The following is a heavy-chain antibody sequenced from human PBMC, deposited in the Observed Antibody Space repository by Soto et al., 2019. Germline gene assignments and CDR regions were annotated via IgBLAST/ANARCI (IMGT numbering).Heavy chain of an antibody. CDR1: GYTFTAYG. D-gene: IGHD3-9*01. Sequence: RASVKVSCKTSGYTFTAYGLAWLRQAPGQRPEWMGWVSTNNADTNYAQKFQGRVTMTTETSTRTTYMELRSLRSDDTAVYYCARELNTPPTAYYSFAYWGQGTLVTVSS. CDR2: VSTNNADT. V-gene: IGHV1-18*01. J-gene: IGHJ4*02. CDR3: ARELNTPPTAYYSFAY.